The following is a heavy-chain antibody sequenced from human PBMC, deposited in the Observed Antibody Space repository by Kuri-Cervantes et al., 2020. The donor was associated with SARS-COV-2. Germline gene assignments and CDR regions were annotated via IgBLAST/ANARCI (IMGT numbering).Heavy chain of an antibody. J-gene: IGHJ5*02. CDR3: ARLDGYIEH. CDR2: ISYDGSNK. CDR1: GFTFSSYA. Sequence: GESLKISCAASGFTFSSYAMHWVRQAPGKGLEWVAVISYDGSNKYYAGSVKGRFTISRDNSKNTLYLQMNSLRAEDTAVYYCARLDGYIEHWGQGTLVTVSS. D-gene: IGHD5-24*01. V-gene: IGHV3-30-3*01.